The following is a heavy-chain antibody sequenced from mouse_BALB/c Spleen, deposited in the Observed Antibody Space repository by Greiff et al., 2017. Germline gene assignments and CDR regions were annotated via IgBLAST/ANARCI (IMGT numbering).Heavy chain of an antibody. V-gene: IGHV2-9*02. CDR1: GFSLTSYG. Sequence: QVQLQQSGPGLVAPSQSLSITCTVSGFSLTSYGVHWVRQPPGKGLEWLGVIWAGGSTNYNSALMSRLSISKDNSKSQVFLKMNSLQTDDTAMYYCASYYYGSSYSSYWYFDVWGAGTTVTVSS. CDR2: IWAGGST. D-gene: IGHD1-1*01. J-gene: IGHJ1*01. CDR3: ASYYYGSSYSSYWYFDV.